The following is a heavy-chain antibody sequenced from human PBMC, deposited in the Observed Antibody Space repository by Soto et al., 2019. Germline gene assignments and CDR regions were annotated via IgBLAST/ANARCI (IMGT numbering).Heavy chain of an antibody. CDR1: GFTFSSYA. D-gene: IGHD6-25*01. CDR3: AKELGGQRNYDYYYGMDV. Sequence: GGSLRLSCAASGFTFSSYAMSWVRQAPGKGLEWVSAISGSGGSTYYADSGKGRFTISRDNSKDTLYLQMNSLRAEDTAVYYCAKELGGQRNYDYYYGMDVWGQGTTVTVSS. V-gene: IGHV3-23*01. J-gene: IGHJ6*02. CDR2: ISGSGGST.